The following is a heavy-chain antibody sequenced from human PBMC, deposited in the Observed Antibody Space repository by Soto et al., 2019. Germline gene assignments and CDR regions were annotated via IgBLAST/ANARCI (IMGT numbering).Heavy chain of an antibody. Sequence: PXETLSLTCSVSGCSISHYYWSWIRQSPGKGLEWIGYAYYSGSTDYNPSLKSRVTMSVDTSKNQVSLKLSSVTTADTAVYYCARDRSTYGGGGTGEVKENWFDPWG. J-gene: IGHJ5*02. CDR3: ARDRSTYGGGGTGEVKENWFDP. V-gene: IGHV4-59*01. CDR2: AYYSGST. D-gene: IGHD2-8*01. CDR1: GCSISHYY.